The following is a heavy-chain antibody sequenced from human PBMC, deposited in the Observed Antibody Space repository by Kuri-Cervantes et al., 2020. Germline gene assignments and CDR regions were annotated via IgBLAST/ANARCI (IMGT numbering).Heavy chain of an antibody. CDR2: IYYSGST. D-gene: IGHD2-2*01. Sequence: SETLSLTCTVSGGSISSGGYYWSWIRQHPGKGLEWIGYIYYSGSTYYNPSLKSLVTISVDTSKNQFSLKLSSVTAADTAVYYCARGGARAACSSTSCYAPYWYFDLWGRGTLVTVSS. V-gene: IGHV4-31*01. CDR3: ARGGARAACSSTSCYAPYWYFDL. J-gene: IGHJ2*01. CDR1: GGSISSGGYY.